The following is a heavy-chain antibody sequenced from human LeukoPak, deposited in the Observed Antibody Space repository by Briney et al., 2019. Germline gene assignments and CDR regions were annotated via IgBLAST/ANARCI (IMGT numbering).Heavy chain of an antibody. D-gene: IGHD1-14*01. CDR3: ARGTPYYYYYYMDV. Sequence: ASVKVSCKASGGTFSSYAISWVRRAPGQGLEWMGGIIPIFGTANYAQKFQGRVTITTDESTSTAYMELSSLISEDTAVYYCARGTPYYYYYYMDVWGKGTTVTVSS. V-gene: IGHV1-69*05. CDR1: GGTFSSYA. CDR2: IIPIFGTA. J-gene: IGHJ6*03.